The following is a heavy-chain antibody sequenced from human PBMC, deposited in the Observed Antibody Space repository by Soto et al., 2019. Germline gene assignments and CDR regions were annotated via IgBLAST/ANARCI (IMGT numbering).Heavy chain of an antibody. J-gene: IGHJ4*02. CDR2: IYYSGST. CDR3: ARHGYSGYETGNFDY. V-gene: IGHV4-59*08. Sequence: PSETLSLTCTVSGGSISSYYWSWIRQPPGKGLEWIGYIYYSGSTNYNPSLKSRVTISVDTSKNQFSLKLSSVTAADTAVYYCARHGYSGYETGNFDYWGQGTLVTVSS. CDR1: GGSISSYY. D-gene: IGHD5-12*01.